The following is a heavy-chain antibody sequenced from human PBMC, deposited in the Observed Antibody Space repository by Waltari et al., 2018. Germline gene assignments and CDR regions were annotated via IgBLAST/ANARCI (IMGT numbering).Heavy chain of an antibody. D-gene: IGHD5-18*01. Sequence: EVQLVQSGAEVKKPGESLKISCEGSGYSFPRYWNGCVRQMPGKGLEWMGVSFPGDSNTKYSPSFRGQVTISADNSITTAYLQWSSLKASDTAIYFCARQPLHSYGIRHFDYWGQGTPVTVS. J-gene: IGHJ4*02. CDR2: SFPGDSNT. V-gene: IGHV5-51*01. CDR3: ARQPLHSYGIRHFDY. CDR1: GYSFPRYW.